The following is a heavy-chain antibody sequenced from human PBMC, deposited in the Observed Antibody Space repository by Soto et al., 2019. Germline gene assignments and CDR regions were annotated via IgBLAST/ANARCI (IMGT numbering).Heavy chain of an antibody. Sequence: SETLSLTCAVYGGSFSGYYWSWIRQPPGKGLEWIGEINHSGSTNYNPSLKSRVTISVDTSKNQFSLKLSSVTAADTAVYYCARGPFALPYSKNGKQFYYWGQGTLVTVSS. V-gene: IGHV4-34*01. J-gene: IGHJ4*01. CDR1: GGSFSGYY. CDR2: INHSGST. CDR3: ARGPFALPYSKNGKQFYY. D-gene: IGHD4-4*01.